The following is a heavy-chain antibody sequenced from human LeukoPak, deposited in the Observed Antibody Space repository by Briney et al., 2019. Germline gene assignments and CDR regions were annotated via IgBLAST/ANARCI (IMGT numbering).Heavy chain of an antibody. V-gene: IGHV3-21*01. Sequence: NPGGSLRLSCAASGFTFSSYSMNWVRQAPGKGLEWVSSITSSSSYIYYADSVKGRSTISRDNAKNSLYLQMNSLRAEDTAVYSCARFPSYYDGSGSYLDSWGQGTLVTVSS. CDR2: ITSSSSYI. CDR1: GFTFSSYS. D-gene: IGHD3-22*01. J-gene: IGHJ4*02. CDR3: ARFPSYYDGSGSYLDS.